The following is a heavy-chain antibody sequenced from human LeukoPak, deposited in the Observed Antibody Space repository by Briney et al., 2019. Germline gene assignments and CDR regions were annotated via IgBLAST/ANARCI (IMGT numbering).Heavy chain of an antibody. D-gene: IGHD3-10*01. J-gene: IGHJ4*02. V-gene: IGHV3-23*01. Sequence: GGSLRLSCAASGFTFSSYAMTWVRQAPGKGLEWASAVSGHGGKTYYAESVKGRFTISRDNSNNILFLQMNSLRAEDTALYYCAKANSGTSYYFDYWGQGTLVTVSS. CDR1: GFTFSSYA. CDR2: VSGHGGKT. CDR3: AKANSGTSYYFDY.